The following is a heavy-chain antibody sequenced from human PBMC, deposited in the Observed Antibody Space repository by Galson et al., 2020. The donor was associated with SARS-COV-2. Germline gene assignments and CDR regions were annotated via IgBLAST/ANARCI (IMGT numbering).Heavy chain of an antibody. D-gene: IGHD3-10*01. J-gene: IGHJ3*02. CDR1: GFSFSTYG. Sequence: TGGSLRLSCEASGFSFSTYGMDWVRQAPGKGLEWVAVIWYDGSNKYYADSVKGRSTISRDNSKNTLYLQMNSLRADDTAVYYCARGSNSHAFDIWGQGTIVTVSS. V-gene: IGHV3-33*01. CDR2: IWYDGSNK. CDR3: ARGSNSHAFDI.